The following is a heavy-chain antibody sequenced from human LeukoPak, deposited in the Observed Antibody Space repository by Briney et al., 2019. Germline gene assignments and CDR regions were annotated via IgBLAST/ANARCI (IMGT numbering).Heavy chain of an antibody. Sequence: GGSLRVSCAASGFTFSSYSMNWVRQAPGKGLEWVGRIKSRPDGGTTDYAAPVKDRFPISRDDSKNTLYLQMNSLRTEDTAVYYCTTWTFHWGQGTLVTVSS. J-gene: IGHJ4*02. V-gene: IGHV3-15*01. CDR2: IKSRPDGGTT. CDR3: TTWTFH. CDR1: GFTFSSYS. D-gene: IGHD3/OR15-3a*01.